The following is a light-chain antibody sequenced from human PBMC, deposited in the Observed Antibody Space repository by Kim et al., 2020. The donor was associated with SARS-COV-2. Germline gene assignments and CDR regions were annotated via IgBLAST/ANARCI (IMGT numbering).Light chain of an antibody. CDR3: QQYDSFPWT. J-gene: IGKJ1*01. CDR2: KAS. V-gene: IGKV1-5*03. Sequence: RPGKAPNLLIYKASVLEAGVPSRFSGYKSGAEFTLTITSLQPGDFATYYCQQYDSFPWTFGQGTKVDIK.